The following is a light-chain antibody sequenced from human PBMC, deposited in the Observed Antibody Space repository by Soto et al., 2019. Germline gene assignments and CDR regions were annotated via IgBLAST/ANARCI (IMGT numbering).Light chain of an antibody. J-gene: IGKJ4*01. CDR3: QQYASSPVT. CDR2: GAS. V-gene: IGKV3-20*01. CDR1: QSVSNNY. Sequence: ENVLTQSPGTLSLSPGDRASLSCRASQSVSNNYLAWHQQRPGQAPRLLIFGASNRATGVPDRFTGSASGTDFTPPISRLQPEDFAFYFCQQYASSPVTLGGGTKGEI.